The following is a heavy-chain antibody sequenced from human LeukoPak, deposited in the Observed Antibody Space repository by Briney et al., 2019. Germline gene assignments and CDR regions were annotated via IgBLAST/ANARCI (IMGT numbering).Heavy chain of an antibody. V-gene: IGHV1-69-2*01. D-gene: IGHD1-26*01. CDR1: GYTFTDYY. J-gene: IGHJ4*02. Sequence: ASVKISCKVSGYTFTDYYMHWVQQAPGKGLEWMGLVDPEDGETIYAEKFQGRVTITADTSTDTAYMELSSLRSEDTAVYYCATCSLVGAPLFDYWGQGTLVTVPS. CDR2: VDPEDGET. CDR3: ATCSLVGAPLFDY.